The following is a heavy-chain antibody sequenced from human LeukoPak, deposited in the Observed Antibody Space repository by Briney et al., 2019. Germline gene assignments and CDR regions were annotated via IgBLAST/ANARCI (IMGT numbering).Heavy chain of an antibody. CDR1: AGSINRFY. CDR3: ARAVELWSNWFDP. V-gene: IGHV4-59*01. D-gene: IGHD5-18*01. Sequence: SETLSLTCTVSAGSINRFYWNWIRQSPGKGLEWIGYIHHSGSTKYNPSLQSRVTMSMDTSKNQVSLKLTSVTAADSAVYYCARAVELWSNWFDPWGQGTLVTVSS. CDR2: IHHSGST. J-gene: IGHJ5*02.